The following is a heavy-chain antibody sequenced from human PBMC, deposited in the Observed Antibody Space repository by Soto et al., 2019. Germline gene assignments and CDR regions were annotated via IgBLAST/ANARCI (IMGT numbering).Heavy chain of an antibody. CDR2: ISGSGGST. V-gene: IGHV3-23*01. D-gene: IGHD2-2*01. CDR1: GFTFSSYA. J-gene: IGHJ6*02. Sequence: VSLGLSCAASGFTFSSYAMSWVRQAPGQGLEWVSVISGSGGSTDYADSVKGRFTMYRDNSMNTLYLQMNSLRAEDTAVYYCATVVPAALFYYGMDVWGQGTTVTVSS. CDR3: ATVVPAALFYYGMDV.